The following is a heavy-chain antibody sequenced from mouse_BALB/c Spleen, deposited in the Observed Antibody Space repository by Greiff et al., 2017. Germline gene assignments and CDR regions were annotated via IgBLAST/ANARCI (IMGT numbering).Heavy chain of an antibody. J-gene: IGHJ4*01. CDR3: KARYGRSSYAMDD. D-gene: IGHD1-1*01. V-gene: IGHV14-4*02. CDR1: GFNIKDTY. Sequence: VQLKQSGAELVKPGASVKLSCTASGFNIKDTYMHWVKQRPEQGLEWIGWIDPENGDTEYAPKFQGKATMTADTSSNTAYLQLSSLTSEDTAVYYCKARYGRSSYAMDDWGQGTAVTVSS. CDR2: IDPENGDT.